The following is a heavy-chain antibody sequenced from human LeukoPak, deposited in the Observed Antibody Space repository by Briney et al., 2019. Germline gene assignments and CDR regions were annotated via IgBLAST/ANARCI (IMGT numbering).Heavy chain of an antibody. CDR2: IKQDGSEK. J-gene: IGHJ4*02. V-gene: IGHV3-7*05. CDR1: GFTFSSYW. Sequence: GGSLRLSCAASGFTFSSYWMSWVRQAPGKGLESVANIKQDGSEKYYVDSVKGRFTISRDNAKNSLYLQMNSLRAEDTAVYYCARDQRYCSSSSCPWEPFDYWGQGTLVTVSP. CDR3: ARDQRYCSSSSCPWEPFDY. D-gene: IGHD2-2*01.